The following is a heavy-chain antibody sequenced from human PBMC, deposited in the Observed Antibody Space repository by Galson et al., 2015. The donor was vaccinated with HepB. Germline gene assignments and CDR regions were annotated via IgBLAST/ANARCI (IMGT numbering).Heavy chain of an antibody. CDR2: ISGSGGST. CDR1: GFTFSSYA. Sequence: SLRLSCAASGFTFSSYAMSWVRQAPGKGLEWVSAISGSGGSTYYADSVMGRFTISRDNSKNTLYLQMNSLRAEDTAVYYCAKERLVVAAPSKPFDYWGQGTLVTVSS. CDR3: AKERLVVAAPSKPFDY. J-gene: IGHJ4*02. D-gene: IGHD2-15*01. V-gene: IGHV3-23*01.